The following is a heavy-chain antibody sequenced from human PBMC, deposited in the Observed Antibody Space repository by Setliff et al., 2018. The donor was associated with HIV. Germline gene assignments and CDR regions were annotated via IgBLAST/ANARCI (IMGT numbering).Heavy chain of an antibody. CDR2: ISYTGST. Sequence: SETLSLTCTVPGGSINRSNYYWGWIRQPPGKGLEWIGTISYTGSTYYNPSLKSRVTISVDTSKNQFFLNLSSVTATDSAVYYCARLGRPYSGQGWFDPWGQGTLVTVSS. CDR3: ARLGRPYSGQGWFDP. D-gene: IGHD5-12*01. V-gene: IGHV4-39*01. J-gene: IGHJ5*02. CDR1: GGSINRSNYY.